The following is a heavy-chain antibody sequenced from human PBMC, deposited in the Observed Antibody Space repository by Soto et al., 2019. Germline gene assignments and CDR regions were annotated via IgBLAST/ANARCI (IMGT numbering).Heavy chain of an antibody. CDR2: FSTSGDPT. V-gene: IGHV3-23*01. Sequence: EVQLLESGGGLVQPGGSLRLACEASGFTFSEYAMSWVRQAPGKGLELVSYFSTSGDPTSYADSVRGRFTISRDISKSPQYLQMTSLRADATAINNGARDGVRCGQHDYADCWCLGTLVTVAS. J-gene: IGHJ4*02. CDR3: ARDGVRCGQHDYADC. D-gene: IGHD5-12*01. CDR1: GFTFSEYA.